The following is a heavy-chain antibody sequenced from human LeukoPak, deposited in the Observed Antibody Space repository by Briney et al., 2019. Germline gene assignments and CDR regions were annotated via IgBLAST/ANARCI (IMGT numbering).Heavy chain of an antibody. Sequence: GGSLRLSCAASGFTFGSHSMNWVRRAPGKGLEWVSSVSGSSSFIYYAGSVKGRFTISRDNAKDSLYLQMNSLRAEDTAVYYCVREVASGDSHTFGIWGQGTLVTVSS. CDR1: GFTFGSHS. V-gene: IGHV3-21*01. CDR3: VREVASGDSHTFGI. J-gene: IGHJ3*02. CDR2: VSGSSSFI. D-gene: IGHD2-21*01.